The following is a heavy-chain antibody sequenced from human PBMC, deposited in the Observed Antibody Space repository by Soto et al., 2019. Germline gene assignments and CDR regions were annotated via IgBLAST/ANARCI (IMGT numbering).Heavy chain of an antibody. CDR3: TKDIWFGESSFDY. V-gene: IGHV3-15*01. J-gene: IGHJ4*02. Sequence: GGSLRLSCAASGFTFSNAWMGWVRQAPGKGLEWVGRIKSKTDGGTTDYAAPVKGRFTISRDDSKNTLYPQMNSLKTEDTAVYYCTKDIWFGESSFDYWGQGTLVTVSS. D-gene: IGHD3-10*01. CDR1: GFTFSNAW. CDR2: IKSKTDGGTT.